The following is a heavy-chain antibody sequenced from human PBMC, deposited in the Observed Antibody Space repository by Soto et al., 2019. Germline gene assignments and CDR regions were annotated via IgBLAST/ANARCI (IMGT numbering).Heavy chain of an antibody. CDR3: ATRYGGTLDY. J-gene: IGHJ4*02. CDR1: GCSIRSYY. CDR2: IYYSGST. D-gene: IGHD4-17*01. Sequence: SETLSLTCTVSGCSIRSYYWSWIRQPPGKGLEWIGYIYYSGSTNYNPSLKSRVTISVDTSKNQFSLKLSSVTAADTAVYYCATRYGGTLDYWGQGTLVTVSS. V-gene: IGHV4-59*08.